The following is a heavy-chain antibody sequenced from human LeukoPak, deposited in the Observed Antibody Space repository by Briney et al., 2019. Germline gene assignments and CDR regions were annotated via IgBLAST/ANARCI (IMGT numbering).Heavy chain of an antibody. CDR3: AKDSAQEAGYY. CDR2: ISYDGSNK. V-gene: IGHV3-30*04. Sequence: PGRSLRLSCAASGFTFSSYAMHWVRQAPGKGLEWVAVISYDGSNKYYADSVKGRFTISRDNSKNTLYLQMNSLRAEDTAVYYCAKDSAQEAGYYWGQGTLVTVSS. J-gene: IGHJ4*02. CDR1: GFTFSSYA. D-gene: IGHD6-6*01.